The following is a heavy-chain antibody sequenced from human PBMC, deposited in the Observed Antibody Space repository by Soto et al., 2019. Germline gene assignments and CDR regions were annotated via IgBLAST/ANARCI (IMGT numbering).Heavy chain of an antibody. D-gene: IGHD5-12*01. V-gene: IGHV3-48*01. J-gene: IGHJ6*03. CDR1: GLTLITYS. Sequence: GGSLRLSCAASGLTLITYSMNWVRQAPGKGLEWVSYISSSSNTIYYADSVKGRFTISRDNDKNSLYLEMNSLRAEDTAVYYCAREEGYTGYDFSYYYYMDVWGKGTTVTVSS. CDR3: AREEGYTGYDFSYYYYMDV. CDR2: ISSSSNTI.